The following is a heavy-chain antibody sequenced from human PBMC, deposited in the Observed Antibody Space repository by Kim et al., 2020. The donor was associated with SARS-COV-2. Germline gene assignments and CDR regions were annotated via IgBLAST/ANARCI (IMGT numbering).Heavy chain of an antibody. J-gene: IGHJ6*01. CDR3: ARGHYYGSGSYTYYYYG. CDR2: ISYDGSNK. CDR1: GFTFSSYA. Sequence: GGSLRLSCAASGFTFSSYAMHWVRQAPGKGLEWVAVISYDGSNKYYADSVKGRFTISRDNSKNTLYLQMNSLRAEDTAVYYCARGHYYGSGSYTYYYYG. D-gene: IGHD3-10*01. V-gene: IGHV3-30*04.